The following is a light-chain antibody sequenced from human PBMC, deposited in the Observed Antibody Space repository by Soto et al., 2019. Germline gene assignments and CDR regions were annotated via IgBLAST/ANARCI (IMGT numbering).Light chain of an antibody. CDR2: ETS. V-gene: IGKV1-5*03. CDR3: HYYNNYFWT. CDR1: QTISSW. Sequence: DMPLTQSPSTLSASVGDRVTITCRASQTISSWLAWYQHNPGKASPLLIYETSNLESGVPSRFSGSGPGTDFTLTISSLQPDDFSTYYFHYYNNYFWTFGHGTKVYI. J-gene: IGKJ1*01.